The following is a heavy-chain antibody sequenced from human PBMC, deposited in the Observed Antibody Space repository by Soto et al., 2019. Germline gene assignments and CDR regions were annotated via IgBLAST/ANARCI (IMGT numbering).Heavy chain of an antibody. J-gene: IGHJ4*01. D-gene: IGHD2-15*01. V-gene: IGHV4-31*02. CDR1: GDSINSGAYY. CDR2: MYNDGGS. CDR3: ARGLTEWCNDY. Sequence: PSETLSLTCTVSGDSINSGAYYWTWIRQHPGKGLEWIGCMYNDGGSDYSPSLKSRVTISMDTSKNHCSLRLTSVTAAETATYLCARGLTEWCNDYWGHGTLVTV.